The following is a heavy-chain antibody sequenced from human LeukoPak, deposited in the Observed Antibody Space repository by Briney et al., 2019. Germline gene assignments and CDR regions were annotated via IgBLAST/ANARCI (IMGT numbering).Heavy chain of an antibody. CDR3: ARSDVLTGYFTRKVGFDY. Sequence: PSETLSLTCTVSGDSFTSYYWSWIRQTPGGGLEWIGSIYYSGNTYYNPSLRSRVSISVDTPKNKFSLHLTSVTAADTALYRCARSDVLTGYFTRKVGFDYWGQGTVVTVSS. CDR2: IYYSGNT. CDR1: GDSFTSYY. D-gene: IGHD3-9*01. V-gene: IGHV4-39*01. J-gene: IGHJ4*02.